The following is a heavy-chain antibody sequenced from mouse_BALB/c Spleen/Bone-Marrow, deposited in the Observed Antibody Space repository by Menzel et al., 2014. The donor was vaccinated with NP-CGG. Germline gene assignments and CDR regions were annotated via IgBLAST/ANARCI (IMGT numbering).Heavy chain of an antibody. Sequence: EVQLQQSGPGLVKPSQSLSLTCSVTGYSITSGYYWNWIRQFPGNELEWMGYISYDGSNDSNPSLKNRISITRDTSKNQFFLKLNSVTTEDTATYYCARGFITTVVPFAYWGQGTLVTVSA. CDR1: GYSITSGYY. V-gene: IGHV3-6*02. CDR3: ARGFITTVVPFAY. CDR2: ISYDGSN. D-gene: IGHD1-1*01. J-gene: IGHJ3*01.